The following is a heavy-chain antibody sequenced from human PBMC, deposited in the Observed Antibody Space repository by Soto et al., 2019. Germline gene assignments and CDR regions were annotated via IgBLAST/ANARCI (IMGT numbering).Heavy chain of an antibody. CDR2: IWDDGSNI. CDR1: GFMFRLYA. CDR3: ARDEYTAPTADQYYYPRDV. D-gene: IGHD7-27*01. Sequence: VQLEESGGGVVEPGRSLSLSCAASGFMFRLYAMHWVRQGPVKGLVWLAVIWDDGSNIYYADSVKGRFTISRDNFTNTLYLQMSSLRAEDTAVYFCARDEYTAPTADQYYYPRDVWGQGTTVTVSS. J-gene: IGHJ6*02. V-gene: IGHV3-33*01.